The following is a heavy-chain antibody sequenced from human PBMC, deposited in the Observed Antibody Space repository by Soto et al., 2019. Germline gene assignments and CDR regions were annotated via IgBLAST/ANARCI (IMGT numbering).Heavy chain of an antibody. CDR1: GGSISSGGYY. CDR3: TREGRGVWSHLLDY. Sequence: QVQLQESGPGLVKPSQTLSLACTVSGGSISSGGYYWSWIRQHPGKGLEWIGYIYYSGSTYYNPSLKSRVTISVDTSKNQFSLKLSSVTAADTAVYYCTREGRGVWSHLLDYWGQGTLVTVSS. J-gene: IGHJ4*02. V-gene: IGHV4-31*03. D-gene: IGHD3-10*01. CDR2: IYYSGST.